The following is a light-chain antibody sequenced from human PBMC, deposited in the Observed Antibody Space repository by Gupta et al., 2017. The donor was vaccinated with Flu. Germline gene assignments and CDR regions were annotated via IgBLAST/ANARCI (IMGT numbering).Light chain of an antibody. V-gene: IGKV4-1*01. CDR2: WAS. CDR1: QSILYSSDNKNY. CDR3: QQYYSTPPYT. Sequence: KSSQSILYSSDNKNYLACFQQKPGQPPKLLISWASTRESGVPDRFSGSASGTDFTLTISILQAEVVAIYYCQQYYSTPPYTFGQGTKLEI. J-gene: IGKJ2*01.